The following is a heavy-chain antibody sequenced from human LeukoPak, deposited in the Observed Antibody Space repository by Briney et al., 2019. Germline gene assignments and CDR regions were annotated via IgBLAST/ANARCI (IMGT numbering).Heavy chain of an antibody. CDR2: IYYSGST. D-gene: IGHD2-21*02. J-gene: IGHJ6*02. Sequence: SETLSLTCTVSGGSISSSSYYWGWLRQPPGKGLEWIGSIYYSGSTNYNPSLKSRVTISVDKSKNQFSLKLSSVTAADTAVYYCARHVVVTALIQPHYYGMDVRGQGTTVTVSS. CDR3: ARHVVVTALIQPHYYGMDV. V-gene: IGHV4-39*07. CDR1: GGSISSSSYY.